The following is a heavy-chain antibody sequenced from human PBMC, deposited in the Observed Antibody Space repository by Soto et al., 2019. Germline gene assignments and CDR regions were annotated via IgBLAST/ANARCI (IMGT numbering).Heavy chain of an antibody. D-gene: IGHD5-12*01. V-gene: IGHV4-4*07. CDR1: GGSINTFY. CDR3: AREGSXSAYNFAHGIQLWSFDF. J-gene: IGHJ4*02. Sequence: SETLSLTCAVSGGSINTFYWSWVRQPAGKGLEWIGRIFSSGSTSFNPSLESRVAMSVDTSKNHFSLNLSSVTAADMAVYYCAREGSXSAYNFAHGIQLWSFDFWGQGALVTVSS. CDR2: IFSSGST.